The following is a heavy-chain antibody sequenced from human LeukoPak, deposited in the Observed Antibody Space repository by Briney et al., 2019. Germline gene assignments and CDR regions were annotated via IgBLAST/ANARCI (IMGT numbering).Heavy chain of an antibody. CDR3: ARGQRDYYDSSGYAFDY. CDR1: GFTFSSYS. D-gene: IGHD3-22*01. J-gene: IGHJ4*02. V-gene: IGHV3-48*01. CDR2: ISSSSSTI. Sequence: GGSLRLSCAASGFTFSSYSMNWVRQAPGKGLEWVSYISSSSSTIYYADSVKGRFTISRDNAKNSLYLQMNSLRAEDTAVYYCARGQRDYYDSSGYAFDYWGQGTLVTVSS.